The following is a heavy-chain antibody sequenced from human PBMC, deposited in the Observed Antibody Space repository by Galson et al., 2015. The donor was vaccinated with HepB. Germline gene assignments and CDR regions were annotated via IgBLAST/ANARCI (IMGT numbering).Heavy chain of an antibody. J-gene: IGHJ3*02. CDR1: GFTFTTYS. D-gene: IGHD2-2*02. Sequence: SLRLSCAASGFTFTTYSMNWVRQAPGKGPEWVSAINAFRSYIFYADSVKGRFTISRDNAKNSLYLQMNGLRAEDTALYYCARGAYCTSTSCSTTAFDIWGQGTMVTGSS. CDR3: ARGAYCTSTSCSTTAFDI. V-gene: IGHV3-21*01. CDR2: INAFRSYI.